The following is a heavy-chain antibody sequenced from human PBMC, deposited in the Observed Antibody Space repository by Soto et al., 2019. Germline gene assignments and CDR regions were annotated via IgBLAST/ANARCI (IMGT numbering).Heavy chain of an antibody. D-gene: IGHD6-6*01. CDR1: GFTFTRHG. CDR3: AKDSGVVSSSSSALRNNYYYMDV. J-gene: IGHJ6*03. Sequence: QVQLVESGGGVVQPGKSLRLSCAASGFTFTRHGMHWVRQAPGKGLEWVAFISYDGSAKYYVDYVKGRFTLSRDNSRNMLYLQMNSLRAEDTALYYCAKDSGVVSSSSSALRNNYYYMDVWGKGTTVTVSS. CDR2: ISYDGSAK. V-gene: IGHV3-30*18.